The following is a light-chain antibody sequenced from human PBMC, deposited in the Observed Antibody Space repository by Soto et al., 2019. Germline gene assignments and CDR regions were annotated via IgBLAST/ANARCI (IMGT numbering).Light chain of an antibody. CDR1: SSNIGAGYD. CDR2: DNS. V-gene: IGLV1-40*01. Sequence: QSVLTQPPSVSGAPGQRVTISCTGSSSNIGAGYDVHWYQRLPGTAPKLLIYDNSNRPSGVPDRFSGSKSGTSASLAITGLQAEDEADYYCQSYDSSVYVFGTGTKLTVL. CDR3: QSYDSSVYV. J-gene: IGLJ1*01.